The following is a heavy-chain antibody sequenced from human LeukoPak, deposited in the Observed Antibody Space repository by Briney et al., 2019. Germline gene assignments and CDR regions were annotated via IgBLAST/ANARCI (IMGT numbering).Heavy chain of an antibody. V-gene: IGHV1-2*02. D-gene: IGHD2-2*01. Sequence: ASVKVSCKASGYTFINFYIHWVREAPGQGPEWMGWINPQSGDTNYAQNFQGRVTMTGDTSITTAYMELSRLRSDDTAVYYCARGDIVVVPAANWFDPWGQGTLVTVSS. CDR1: GYTFINFY. CDR3: ARGDIVVVPAANWFDP. J-gene: IGHJ5*02. CDR2: INPQSGDT.